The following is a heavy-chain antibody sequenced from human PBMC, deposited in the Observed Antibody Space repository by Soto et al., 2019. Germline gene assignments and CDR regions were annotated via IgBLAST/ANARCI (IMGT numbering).Heavy chain of an antibody. J-gene: IGHJ6*02. CDR3: ARVSGRCSGGSCYPKYYYYYGMDV. CDR2: IYYSGST. D-gene: IGHD2-15*01. Sequence: PSETLSLTCTVSGGSISSGDYYWSWIRQPPGKGLEWIGYIYYSGSTYYNPSLKSRVTISVDTSKNQFSLELSSVTAADTAVYYCARVSGRCSGGSCYPKYYYYYGMDVWGQGTTVTVSS. CDR1: GGSISSGDYY. V-gene: IGHV4-30-4*02.